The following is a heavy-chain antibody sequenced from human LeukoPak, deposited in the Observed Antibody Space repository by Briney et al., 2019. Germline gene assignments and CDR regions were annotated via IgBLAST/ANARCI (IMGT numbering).Heavy chain of an antibody. V-gene: IGHV3-23*01. CDR2: ISGSGGST. J-gene: IGHJ3*02. CDR1: GFTFSSYA. D-gene: IGHD3-22*01. CDR3: AKHNRITMIGDAFDI. Sequence: GGSLRLSCAASGFTFSSYAMSWVRQAPGKGLEWVSAISGSGGSTYYADSVKGWFTISRDNSKNTLYLQMNSLRAEDTAVYYCAKHNRITMIGDAFDIWGQGTMVTVSS.